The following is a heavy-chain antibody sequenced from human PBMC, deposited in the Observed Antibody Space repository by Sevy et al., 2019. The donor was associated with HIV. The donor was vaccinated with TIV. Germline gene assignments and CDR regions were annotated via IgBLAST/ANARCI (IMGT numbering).Heavy chain of an antibody. J-gene: IGHJ4*02. CDR2: IKQDGSDK. V-gene: IGHV3-7*01. Sequence: GGSLRLSCAASGFTFNNYWMTWVRQAPGKGLEWVANIKQDGSDKYYMESVKGRFNISRDNTKNSLYLQMNSLRAEDTAVYYCARDVGKQHIFDYWGQGTLVTVSS. CDR3: ARDVGKQHIFDY. CDR1: GFTFNNYW. D-gene: IGHD6-13*01.